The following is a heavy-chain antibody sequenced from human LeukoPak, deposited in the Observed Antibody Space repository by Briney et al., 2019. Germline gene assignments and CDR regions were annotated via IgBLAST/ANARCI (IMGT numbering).Heavy chain of an antibody. CDR3: ARDRSSSWARDWFDP. V-gene: IGHV4-4*07. CDR2: IYTSGST. CDR1: GGSISNYY. D-gene: IGHD6-13*01. J-gene: IGHJ5*02. Sequence: SETLSLTCTVSGGSISNYYWSWIRQPAGKGLEWIGRIYTSGSTNYNPSLRSRVTMSVDTSKNQFSLKLTSVTAADTAVYYCARDRSSSWARDWFDPWGQGTLVTVSS.